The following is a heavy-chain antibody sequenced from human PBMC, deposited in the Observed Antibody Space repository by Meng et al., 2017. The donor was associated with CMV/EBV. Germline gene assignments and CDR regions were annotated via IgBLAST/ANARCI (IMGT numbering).Heavy chain of an antibody. CDR3: ARDYLIAAAGTNYYYGMDV. J-gene: IGHJ6*02. CDR2: INPNSGGT. CDR1: GYTFTGYY. V-gene: IGHV1-2*02. Sequence: ASVKVSCKASGYTFTGYYMHWVRQAPGQGLEWMGWINPNSGGTNYAQKFQGRVTMTRDTSISTAYMELSRLRSDDTAVYYCARDYLIAAAGTNYYYGMDVWGQGTMVTVSS. D-gene: IGHD6-13*01.